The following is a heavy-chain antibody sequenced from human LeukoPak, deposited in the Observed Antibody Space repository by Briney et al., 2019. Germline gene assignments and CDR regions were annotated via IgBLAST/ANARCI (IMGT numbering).Heavy chain of an antibody. J-gene: IGHJ4*02. V-gene: IGHV3-21*01. Sequence: GGSLRLSSAASGFSFRSYSMDWVRQAPGKGLEWVSSITGSSSYISYADSVKGRFTISRDNAENSLFLQMNSLRPEDTAVYFCARDRLEGGETFDSWGQGTLVTVSS. CDR3: ARDRLEGGETFDS. D-gene: IGHD1-1*01. CDR2: ITGSSSYI. CDR1: GFSFRSYS.